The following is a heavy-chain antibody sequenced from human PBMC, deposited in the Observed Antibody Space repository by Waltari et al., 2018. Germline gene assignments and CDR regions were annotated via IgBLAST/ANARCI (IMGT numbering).Heavy chain of an antibody. CDR2: IWYDGRNK. V-gene: IGHV3-33*01. J-gene: IGHJ2*01. CDR1: GFTFSSYG. CDR3: ARDPAAGYYYFDL. Sequence: QVQLVESGGGVVQPGRSLRLSCAASGFTFSSYGIHWVRQAPGKGLEWVAVIWYDGRNKYYADSVKGRFTISRDNSKNTVYLQMSSLIADDTAVYYCARDPAAGYYYFDLWGRGTLVTVSS. D-gene: IGHD6-13*01.